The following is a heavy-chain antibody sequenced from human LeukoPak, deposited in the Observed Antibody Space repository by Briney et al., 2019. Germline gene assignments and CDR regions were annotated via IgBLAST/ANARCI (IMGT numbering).Heavy chain of an antibody. Sequence: ASVKVSCKASGYSFTSYYMHWVRQAPGQGPEWMGEINPSGGRTNYAQKFQGRVDMTRETSTSTVYMELSSLRSEDTAVYYCARANYSGSGSHYNPSFFDYWGQGTLVTVSS. V-gene: IGHV1-46*01. CDR2: INPSGGRT. CDR3: ARANYSGSGSHYNPSFFDY. D-gene: IGHD3-10*01. CDR1: GYSFTSYY. J-gene: IGHJ4*02.